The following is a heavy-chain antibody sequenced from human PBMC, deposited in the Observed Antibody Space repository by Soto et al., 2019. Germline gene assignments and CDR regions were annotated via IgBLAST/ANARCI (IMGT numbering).Heavy chain of an antibody. CDR1: GGSISSSSYY. J-gene: IGHJ4*02. CDR2: IYYSGST. D-gene: IGHD1-26*01. Sequence: QLQLQESGPGLVKPSETLSLTCTVSGGSISSSSYYWGWIRQPPGKGLEWIGSIYYSGSTYYNPSLKSRVTISVDTSKNQFSLKLSSVTAADTGVYYCARLHSGSYSLDYWGQGTLVTVSS. V-gene: IGHV4-39*01. CDR3: ARLHSGSYSLDY.